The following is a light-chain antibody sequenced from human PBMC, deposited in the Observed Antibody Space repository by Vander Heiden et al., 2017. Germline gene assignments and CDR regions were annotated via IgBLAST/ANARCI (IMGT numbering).Light chain of an antibody. CDR2: WAS. CDR1: QSVLYSSNNKNY. V-gene: IGKV4-1*01. J-gene: IGKJ4*01. Sequence: DIVMTQSPDSLAVSLGERATSNCKSSQSVLYSSNNKNYLDWYQQKPGQPPKLLIYWASTRESGVPDRFSGSGSGTDFTLTISSLQAEDVAVYYCQQYYSTPLTFGGGTKVEIK. CDR3: QQYYSTPLT.